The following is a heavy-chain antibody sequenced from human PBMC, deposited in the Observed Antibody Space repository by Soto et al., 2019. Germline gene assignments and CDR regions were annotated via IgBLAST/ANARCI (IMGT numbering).Heavy chain of an antibody. CDR2: IYYSGST. D-gene: IGHD2-2*01. CDR1: GGSISRYY. Sequence: PSETRCLTCTVSGGSISRYYWSWSRQPPGKGLEWIGYIYYSGSTNYNPSLKSRVTISVDTSKNQFSLKLSSVTAADTAVYYCARRKICSSTSCYYYYYYMDVWGKGTTVTVSS. CDR3: ARRKICSSTSCYYYYYYMDV. J-gene: IGHJ6*03. V-gene: IGHV4-59*08.